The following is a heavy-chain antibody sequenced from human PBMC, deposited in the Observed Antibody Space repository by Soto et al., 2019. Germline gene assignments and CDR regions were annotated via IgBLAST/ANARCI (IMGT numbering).Heavy chain of an antibody. V-gene: IGHV3-23*01. CDR3: AKHYTSPDVFDV. CDR2: ITGSGGGT. J-gene: IGHJ3*01. CDR1: GFTFSSYV. D-gene: IGHD3-10*01. Sequence: EVQLLESGGGLVQPGGSLRLSCVASGFTFSSYVMSWVRQAPGKGLEWVSAITGSGGGTYYADSVKGRFTISRDNSTNTLYLQMNSLRDEDTAVYYCAKHYTSPDVFDVWGQGTMVTVSS.